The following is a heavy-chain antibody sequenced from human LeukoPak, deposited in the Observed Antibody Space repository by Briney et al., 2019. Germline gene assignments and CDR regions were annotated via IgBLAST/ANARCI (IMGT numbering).Heavy chain of an antibody. CDR3: AKGEDIVVVLAATAVYFQH. J-gene: IGHJ1*01. CDR2: ISGSGGRT. V-gene: IGHV3-23*01. D-gene: IGHD2-15*01. Sequence: GGSLRLSCSACGVTFSSYAMSWVRQAPGEGLEYFSAISGSGGRTYYADSVKGRFTICRVNSKNTLYLKMNSPRAEDTAVSYCAKGEDIVVVLAATAVYFQHWGQGTLVTVSS. CDR1: GVTFSSYA.